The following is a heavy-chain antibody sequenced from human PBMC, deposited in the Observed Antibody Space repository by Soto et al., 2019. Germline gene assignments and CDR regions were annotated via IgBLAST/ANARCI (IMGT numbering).Heavy chain of an antibody. CDR2: IYSGGST. CDR3: ARDPETSSGRYDPYYYGLDV. V-gene: IGHV3-66*01. Sequence: PGGSLRLSCAASGFTVSSNYMSWVRQAPGKGLEWVSVIYSGGSTYYADSVKGRFTISRDNSKNTLYLQMNSLRAEDTAVYYCARDPETSSGRYDPYYYGLDVWGQGTTVTVSS. J-gene: IGHJ6*02. D-gene: IGHD6-19*01. CDR1: GFTVSSNY.